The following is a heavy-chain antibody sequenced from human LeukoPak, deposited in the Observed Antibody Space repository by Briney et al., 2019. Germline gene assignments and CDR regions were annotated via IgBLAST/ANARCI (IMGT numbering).Heavy chain of an antibody. J-gene: IGHJ4*02. Sequence: SETLSLTCTVSGGSISNYYWSWIRQPAGKGLEWIGRIYTSGTTHYNPSLKSRVTMSVDTSKNQFSLNLSSVTAADTAVYYCARFSSIAAAFDYWGRGTLVTVPS. CDR3: ARFSSIAAAFDY. CDR2: IYTSGTT. V-gene: IGHV4-4*07. D-gene: IGHD6-13*01. CDR1: GGSISNYY.